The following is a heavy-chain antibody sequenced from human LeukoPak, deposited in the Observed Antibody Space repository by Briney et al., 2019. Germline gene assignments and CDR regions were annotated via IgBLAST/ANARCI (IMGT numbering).Heavy chain of an antibody. Sequence: GGSLRLSCAASGFIFSGYDMHWVRQAPGKGLEWVTFIRYDGSNKDYADSVKGRFTISRDNAKNTLYLQMNSLRAEDTAVYYCARDAPSSWYYFDYWGQGTLVTVSS. CDR3: ARDAPSSWYYFDY. J-gene: IGHJ4*02. D-gene: IGHD6-13*01. CDR1: GFIFSGYD. CDR2: IRYDGSNK. V-gene: IGHV3-30*02.